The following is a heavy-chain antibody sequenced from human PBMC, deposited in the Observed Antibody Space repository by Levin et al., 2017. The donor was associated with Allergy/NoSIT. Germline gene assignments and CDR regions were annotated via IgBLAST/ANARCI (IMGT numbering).Heavy chain of an antibody. CDR3: ARTALHIAVAASFFDY. V-gene: IGHV3-53*01. CDR1: GFTVSSNY. CDR2: IYSGGST. Sequence: GGSLRLSCAASGFTVSSNYMSWVRQAPGKGLEWVSVIYSGGSTYYADSVKGRFTISRDNSKNTLYLQMNSLRAEDTAVYYCARTALHIAVAASFFDYWGQGTLVTVSS. D-gene: IGHD6-19*01. J-gene: IGHJ4*02.